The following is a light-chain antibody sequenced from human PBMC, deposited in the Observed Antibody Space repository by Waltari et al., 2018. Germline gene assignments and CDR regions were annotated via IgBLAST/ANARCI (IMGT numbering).Light chain of an antibody. CDR3: QQHDSYPIT. CDR1: QGIRKS. CDR2: VAS. Sequence: TQITPSPSSLSAPLGDRDTITCRASQGIRKSLAWYQQKPGQAPKVLIDVASTLQSGVPSRFSASGSGTDFTLTISSLQPEDFATYYCQQHDSYPITFGQGTRLDSK. V-gene: IGKV1-9*01. J-gene: IGKJ5*01.